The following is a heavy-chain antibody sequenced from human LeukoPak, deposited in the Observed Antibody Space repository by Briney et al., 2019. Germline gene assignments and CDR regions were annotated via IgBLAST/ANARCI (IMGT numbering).Heavy chain of an antibody. CDR1: GYTFTSYA. D-gene: IGHD3-3*01. J-gene: IGHJ4*02. Sequence: GASVKVSCKASGYTFTSYAISWVRQAPGQGLEWMGWMSTYNGHTNCAQKLQGRVTMTTDTSTSTAYMELRSLRSDDTAVYYCAREDNLMDFWSGYSDYWGQGTLVTVSS. V-gene: IGHV1-18*01. CDR3: AREDNLMDFWSGYSDY. CDR2: MSTYNGHT.